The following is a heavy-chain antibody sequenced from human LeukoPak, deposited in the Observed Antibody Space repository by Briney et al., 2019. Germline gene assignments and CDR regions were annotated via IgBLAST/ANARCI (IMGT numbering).Heavy chain of an antibody. CDR3: ARVIGSYGDSAY. Sequence: GSLRLSCAASGFKFGSFSMNWVRQAPGKGLEWLPYITSDSSSTYYSDSVKGRFTISRDNAKNSLYLQMNSLRAEDTAVYYCARVIGSYGDSAYWGQGTLVTVSS. V-gene: IGHV3-48*04. D-gene: IGHD4-17*01. J-gene: IGHJ4*02. CDR1: GFKFGSFS. CDR2: ITSDSSST.